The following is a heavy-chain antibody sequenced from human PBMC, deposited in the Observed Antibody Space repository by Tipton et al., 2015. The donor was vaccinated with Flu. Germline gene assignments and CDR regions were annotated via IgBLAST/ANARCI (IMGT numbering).Heavy chain of an antibody. CDR1: GFLFSRYE. J-gene: IGHJ4*02. Sequence: VQLVQSGGGVVQPGGSLRLSCAASGFLFSRYEMNWVRQAPGKGLEWLSYISSGGSTISYADSVRGRFTISRDNAKNSLYLQLNSLRAEDTAVYYCATLTGDDYWGQGDLVTVSA. CDR2: ISSGGSTI. V-gene: IGHV3-48*03. D-gene: IGHD7-27*01. CDR3: ATLTGDDY.